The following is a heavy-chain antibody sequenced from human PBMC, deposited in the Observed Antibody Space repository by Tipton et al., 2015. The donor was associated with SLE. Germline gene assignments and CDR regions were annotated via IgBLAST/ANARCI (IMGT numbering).Heavy chain of an antibody. Sequence: TLSLTCTVSGGSMNTYYWSWIRQPPGKGLEWIGYIYYSGTTNYNSSLKSRVTISVDTSKNQFSLKLNSVTAADTAVYYCARVLKTIWFDPWGQGTLVTVSS. J-gene: IGHJ5*02. CDR3: ARVLKTIWFDP. V-gene: IGHV4-59*01. CDR2: IYYSGTT. CDR1: GGSMNTYY. D-gene: IGHD3-3*01.